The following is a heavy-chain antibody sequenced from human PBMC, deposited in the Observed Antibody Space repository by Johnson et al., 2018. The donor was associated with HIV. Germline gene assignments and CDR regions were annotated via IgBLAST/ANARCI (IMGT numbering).Heavy chain of an antibody. CDR3: ARDRPSGRYYVDAFDI. Sequence: QVQLVESGGGVVQPGRSLRLSCAASGFTFSSYAMHWVRQAPGKGLEWVAVISYDGGNIYYADSVKGRLTISRDNSKNTLYLQMNRLRAEDTAVYYCARDRPSGRYYVDAFDIWGQGTMVTVSS. CDR2: ISYDGGNI. J-gene: IGHJ3*02. D-gene: IGHD1-26*01. V-gene: IGHV3-30*04. CDR1: GFTFSSYA.